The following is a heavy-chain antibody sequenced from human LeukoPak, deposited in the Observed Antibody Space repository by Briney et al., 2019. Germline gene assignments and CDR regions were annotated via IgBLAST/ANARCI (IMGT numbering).Heavy chain of an antibody. V-gene: IGHV4-30-2*01. CDR1: GGSISSGGYY. CDR2: IYHSGST. Sequence: SQTLSLTCAVSGGSISSGGYYWSWIRQPPGKGLEWIEYIYHSGSTYYNPSLKSRVTISVDRSKNQFSLKLSSVTAADTAVYYCARAQDILTGPSWFDPWGQGTLVTVSS. J-gene: IGHJ5*02. CDR3: ARAQDILTGPSWFDP. D-gene: IGHD3-9*01.